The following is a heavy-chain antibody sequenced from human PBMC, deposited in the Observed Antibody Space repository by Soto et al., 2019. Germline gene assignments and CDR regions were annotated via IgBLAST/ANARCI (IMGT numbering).Heavy chain of an antibody. CDR2: IKEDGSEK. CDR1: GFTFSSYW. D-gene: IGHD6-6*01. V-gene: IGHV3-7*01. Sequence: EVQLVESGGGLVQPGGSLRLSCAASGFTFSSYWMSWVRQAPGKGLEWVANIKEDGSEKYYVDSVEGRFTISRDNAKYSLYLQMNSLRAEDTAVYYCTRDRGSSSLGRYGLDVWGQGTTVTVSS. CDR3: TRDRGSSSLGRYGLDV. J-gene: IGHJ6*02.